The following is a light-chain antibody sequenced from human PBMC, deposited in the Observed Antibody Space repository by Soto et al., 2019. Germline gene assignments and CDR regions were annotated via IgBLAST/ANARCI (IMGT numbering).Light chain of an antibody. J-gene: IGLJ2*01. V-gene: IGLV3-21*02. Sequence: SYELTQAPSVSVDPGQTARITCGGNNIAIKSVHWYQQKPGQAPVLVVYDDGDRPSGIPGRFSGSNSGNTATLTITRVEARDEADYHCQVWDSSSDHRVVFGGGTKLTVL. CDR1: NIAIKS. CDR3: QVWDSSSDHRVV. CDR2: DDG.